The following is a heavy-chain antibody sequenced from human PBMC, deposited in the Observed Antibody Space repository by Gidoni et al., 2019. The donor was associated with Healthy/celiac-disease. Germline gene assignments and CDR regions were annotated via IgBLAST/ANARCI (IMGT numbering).Heavy chain of an antibody. CDR1: GVTFRSYS. CDR3: ARDKGYPYVPLDY. D-gene: IGHD1-1*01. Sequence: EVQLVESGGGLVKPGGSMRLSCAASGVTFRSYSMNWVLQAPGKGLEWVSSISSSSSYIYYADSGKSRCTIPRDNAKNSLYLQMNSLRAEDTAVYYCARDKGYPYVPLDYWGQGTLVTVSS. V-gene: IGHV3-21*01. CDR2: ISSSSSYI. J-gene: IGHJ4*02.